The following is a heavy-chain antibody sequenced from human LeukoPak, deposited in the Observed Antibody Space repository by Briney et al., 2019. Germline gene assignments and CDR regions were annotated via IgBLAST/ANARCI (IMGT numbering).Heavy chain of an antibody. J-gene: IGHJ4*02. CDR2: IYYSGST. D-gene: IGHD6-13*01. CDR3: ASRGGWGSSWQIDY. Sequence: SETLSLTCTVSGGSISSSSYYWGWIRQPPGKGLEWIGSIYYSGSTYYNPSLKSRVTISVDTSKNQFSLKLSSVTAADTAVYYCASRGGWGSSWQIDYWGQGTLVTVSS. CDR1: GGSISSSSYY. V-gene: IGHV4-39*01.